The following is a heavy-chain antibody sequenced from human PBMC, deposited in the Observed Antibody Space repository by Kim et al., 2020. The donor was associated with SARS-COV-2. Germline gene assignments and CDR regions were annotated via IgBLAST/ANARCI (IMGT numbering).Heavy chain of an antibody. V-gene: IGHV3-11*05. CDR2: T. Sequence: TNYADSVKGRFTISRDNAKNSLYLQMNSLRAEDTAVYYCARGGQWLPKGYWGQGTLVTVSS. J-gene: IGHJ4*02. CDR3: ARGGQWLPKGY. D-gene: IGHD6-19*01.